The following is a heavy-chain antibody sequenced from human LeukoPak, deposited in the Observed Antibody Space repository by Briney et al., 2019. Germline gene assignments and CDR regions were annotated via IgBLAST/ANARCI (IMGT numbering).Heavy chain of an antibody. V-gene: IGHV3-20*04. J-gene: IGHJ6*03. CDR3: ARDVMSGDYVGGYYYYYYYMDV. Sequence: PGGSLRLSCAASGFTFDDYGMSWVRQAPGKGLEWVSGINWNGGSTGYADSVKGRFTISRDNAKNSLYLQMNSLRAEDTALYYCARDVMSGDYVGGYYYYYYYMDVWGKGTTVTVSS. D-gene: IGHD4-17*01. CDR2: INWNGGST. CDR1: GFTFDDYG.